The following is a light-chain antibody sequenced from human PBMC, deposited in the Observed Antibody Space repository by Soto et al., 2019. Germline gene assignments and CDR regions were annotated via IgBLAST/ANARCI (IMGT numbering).Light chain of an antibody. Sequence: ILSRHSPRTLRSSPLHRATVPCSVSQSVSSYLAWYQQKPGQAPRLLIYDASNRATGIPARFSGSGSGTDFTLTISRLEPEDFAVYYCQQYGNSAWTFGQGTKVDIK. CDR1: QSVSSY. J-gene: IGKJ1*01. CDR3: QQYGNSAWT. V-gene: IGKV3-20*01. CDR2: DAS.